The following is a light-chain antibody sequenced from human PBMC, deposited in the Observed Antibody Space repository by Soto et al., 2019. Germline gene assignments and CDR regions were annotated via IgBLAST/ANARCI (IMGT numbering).Light chain of an antibody. J-gene: IGLJ1*01. V-gene: IGLV2-8*01. CDR3: SSYAGSNNSV. Sequence: QSVLTQPPSASGSPGQSVTISCTGTSSDVGGYNYVSWYQQPPGKAPKLMIYEVSKRPSGVPDRFSGSKSGNTASLTVSGLQAEDEADYYCSSYAGSNNSVFGTGTKVTVL. CDR2: EVS. CDR1: SSDVGGYNY.